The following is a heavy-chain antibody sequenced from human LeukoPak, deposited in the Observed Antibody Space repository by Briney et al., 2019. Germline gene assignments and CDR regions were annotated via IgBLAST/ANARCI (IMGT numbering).Heavy chain of an antibody. Sequence: TGGSLRLSCAASGFTFSSYAMHWVRQAPGKGLEWVAVISYDGSNKYYADSVKGRFTISRDNSKNTLYLQMNSLRAEDTAVYYCARARDIVVVVAAPHWFDPWGQGTLVTVSS. CDR3: ARARDIVVVVAAPHWFDP. D-gene: IGHD2-15*01. J-gene: IGHJ5*02. V-gene: IGHV3-30*04. CDR1: GFTFSSYA. CDR2: ISYDGSNK.